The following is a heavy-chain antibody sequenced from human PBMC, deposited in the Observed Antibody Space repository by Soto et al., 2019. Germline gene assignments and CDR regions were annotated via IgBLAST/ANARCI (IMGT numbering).Heavy chain of an antibody. D-gene: IGHD5-18*01. J-gene: IGHJ3*02. Sequence: SETLSLTCTVSGGSISSGGYYWSWIRQHPGKGLEWIGYIYYSGSTYYNPSLKSRVTISVDTSKNQFSLKLSSVTAADTAVYYCARDSGYSYERLEAFDIWGQGTMVTVSS. CDR2: IYYSGST. V-gene: IGHV4-31*03. CDR1: GGSISSGGYY. CDR3: ARDSGYSYERLEAFDI.